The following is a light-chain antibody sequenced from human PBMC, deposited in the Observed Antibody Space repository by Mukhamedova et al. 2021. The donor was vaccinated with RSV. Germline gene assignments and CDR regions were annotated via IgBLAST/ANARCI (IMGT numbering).Light chain of an antibody. V-gene: IGLV2-11*01. J-gene: IGLJ1*01. CDR1: SSDVGGYNY. CDR2: DVS. Sequence: ISCTGTSSDVGGYNYVSWYQQHPGIAPKLMIYDVSKRPSGVPDRFSGSKSGNTASLTISGLQAEDEADYYCCSFAGSYSFVFGTG. CDR3: CSFAGSYSFV.